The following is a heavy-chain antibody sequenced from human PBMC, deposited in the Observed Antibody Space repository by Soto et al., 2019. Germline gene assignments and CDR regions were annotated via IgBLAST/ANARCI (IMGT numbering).Heavy chain of an antibody. CDR2: MFSGGIT. J-gene: IGHJ4*02. V-gene: IGHV3-53*01. D-gene: IGHD2-15*01. CDR3: ARNGYCNGDYCPNPFSFDF. CDR1: GFTVSNNY. Sequence: GGSLRLSCAASGFTVSNNYMTWVRQAPGKGLEWVSVMFSGGITYYADSVKGRFTISRDNSKNTLFLQMNNLGVEDTATYYCARNGYCNGDYCPNPFSFDFWGQGVQVTVSS.